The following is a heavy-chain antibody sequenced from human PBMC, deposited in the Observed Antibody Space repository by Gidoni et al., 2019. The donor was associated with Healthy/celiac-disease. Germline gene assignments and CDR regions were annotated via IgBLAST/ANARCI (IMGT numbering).Heavy chain of an antibody. V-gene: IGHV3-9*01. CDR1: GFTFADYA. J-gene: IGHJ6*02. Sequence: EVQLVESGGGLVQPGRSLRLSCAASGFTFADYAMPWVRQAPGKGLEGVSGISWNSGSIGYADSVKGRFTISRDNAKNSLYLQMNSLRAEDTALYYCAKDSRITIFGVVINYGMDVWGQGTTVTVSS. CDR3: AKDSRITIFGVVINYGMDV. D-gene: IGHD3-3*01. CDR2: ISWNSGSI.